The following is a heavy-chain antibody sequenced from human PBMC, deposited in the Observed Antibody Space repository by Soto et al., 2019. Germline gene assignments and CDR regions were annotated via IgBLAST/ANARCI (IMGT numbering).Heavy chain of an antibody. CDR1: GGTFSSYT. V-gene: IGHV1-69*02. CDR3: ARNREGVYSYAFAI. Sequence: QVQLVQSGAEVKKPGSSVKVSCKASGGTFSSYTISWVRQAPGQGLEWMGRIIPILGIANYAQKFQGRVTITADNSTSPADMELSSLRSEDTAVYYCARNREGVYSYAFAIWGQGTMVTVSS. D-gene: IGHD5-18*01. CDR2: IIPILGIA. J-gene: IGHJ3*02.